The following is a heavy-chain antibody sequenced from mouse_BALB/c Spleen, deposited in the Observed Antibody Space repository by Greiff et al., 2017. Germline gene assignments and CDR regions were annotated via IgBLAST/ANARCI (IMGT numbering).Heavy chain of an antibody. CDR2: IDPETGGT. J-gene: IGHJ3*01. CDR1: GYTFTDYE. V-gene: IGHV1-15*01. D-gene: IGHD1-1*01. CDR3: TRRGYGSSYPAWFAY. Sequence: VQLQQSGAELVRPGASVTLSCKASGYTFTDYEMHWVKQTPVHGLEWIGAIDPETGGTAYNQKFKGKATLTADKSSSTAYMELRSLTSEDSAVYYCTRRGYGSSYPAWFAYWGQGTLVTVSA.